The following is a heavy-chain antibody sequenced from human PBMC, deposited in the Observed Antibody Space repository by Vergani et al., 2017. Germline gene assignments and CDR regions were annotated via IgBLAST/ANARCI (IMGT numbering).Heavy chain of an antibody. J-gene: IGHJ4*02. CDR2: INPSGGHT. CDR3: ARGDYGILNAYRY. D-gene: IGHD3-9*01. V-gene: IGHV1-46*03. Sequence: QVQVVQSGAEVKKSGASVKVSCKTSGYIFSNYYMHWVRQAPGQGLEWMGIINPSGGHTNYAQKFKGRVTMTRDTSTSTVDMEMSSLRSEDTAIYYCARGDYGILNAYRYWGQGTLVTVSA. CDR1: GYIFSNYY.